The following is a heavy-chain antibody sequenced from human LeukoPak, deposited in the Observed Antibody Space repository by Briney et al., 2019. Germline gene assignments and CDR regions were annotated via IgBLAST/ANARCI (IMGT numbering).Heavy chain of an antibody. Sequence: PSETLSLTCTVSGGSISGYYWSWIRQPPGKGLEWIGEINHSGSTNYNPSLKSRVTISVDTSKNQFSLKLSSVTAADTAVYYCARGSMIVVGRFFDYWGQGTLVTVSS. CDR3: ARGSMIVVGRFFDY. V-gene: IGHV4-34*01. D-gene: IGHD3-22*01. CDR1: GGSISGYY. J-gene: IGHJ4*02. CDR2: INHSGST.